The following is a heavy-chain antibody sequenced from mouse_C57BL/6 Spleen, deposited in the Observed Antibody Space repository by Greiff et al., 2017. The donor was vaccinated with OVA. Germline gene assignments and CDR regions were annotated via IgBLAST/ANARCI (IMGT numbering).Heavy chain of an antibody. CDR2: ISDGGSYT. CDR3: ARDHDGYSRSWFAY. J-gene: IGHJ3*01. Sequence: EVKVVESGGGLVKPGGSLKLSCAASGFTFSSYAMSWVRQTPEKRLEWVATISDGGSYTYYPDNVKGRFTISRDNAKNNLYLQMSHLKSEDTAMYYCARDHDGYSRSWFAYWGQGTLVTVSA. CDR1: GFTFSSYA. D-gene: IGHD2-3*01. V-gene: IGHV5-4*01.